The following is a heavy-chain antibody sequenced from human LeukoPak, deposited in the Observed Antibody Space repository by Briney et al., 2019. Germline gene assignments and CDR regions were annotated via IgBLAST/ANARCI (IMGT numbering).Heavy chain of an antibody. J-gene: IGHJ4*02. Sequence: GWSLRLSCAASGFTFSSYWMCWVRQAPGKGLEWVANIKQDGSEKYYVHSVKGRFTISRDNAKNSLYLQMNSLRAEDTAVNYCARDRLPYITYYYDSSGFDYWGQRTLVTVSS. CDR1: GFTFSSYW. D-gene: IGHD3-22*01. CDR3: ARDRLPYITYYYDSSGFDY. CDR2: IKQDGSEK. V-gene: IGHV3-7*01.